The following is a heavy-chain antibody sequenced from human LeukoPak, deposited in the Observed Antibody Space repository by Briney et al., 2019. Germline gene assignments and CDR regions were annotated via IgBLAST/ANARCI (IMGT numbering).Heavy chain of an antibody. Sequence: PSETLSLTCTVSGGSISSSSYYWGWIRQPPGKGLEWIGSIYYSGSTNYNPSLKSRVTISVDTSKNQFSLKLSSVTAADTAVYYCARGRGRPELWRNFRVALDVWGQGTTVTVSS. V-gene: IGHV4-39*07. CDR3: ARGRGRPELWRNFRVALDV. CDR1: GGSISSSSYY. D-gene: IGHD3-16*01. J-gene: IGHJ6*02. CDR2: IYYSGST.